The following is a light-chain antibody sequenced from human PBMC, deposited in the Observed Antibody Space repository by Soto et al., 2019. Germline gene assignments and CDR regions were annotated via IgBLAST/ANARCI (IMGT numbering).Light chain of an antibody. CDR2: GAS. CDR3: QQYNNWPPIT. CDR1: QSVSSSY. J-gene: IGKJ5*01. V-gene: IGKV3-20*01. Sequence: EIVLTQSPGTLSLSPGERATLSGRASQSVSSSYLAWYQQKPGQAPRLLIYGASSRATGIPDRFSGSGSGTEFTLTISSLQSEDFAVYYCQQYNNWPPITFGQGTRLEIK.